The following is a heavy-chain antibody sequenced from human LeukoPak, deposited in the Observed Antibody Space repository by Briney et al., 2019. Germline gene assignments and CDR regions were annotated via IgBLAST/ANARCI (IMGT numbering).Heavy chain of an antibody. D-gene: IGHD2-21*01. CDR1: GGSISSGGYY. J-gene: IGHJ4*02. CDR2: INHSGST. CDR3: ARLRYWFIAEVVYYFDY. Sequence: SETLSLTCTVSGGSISSGGYYWSWIRQPPGKGLEWIGEINHSGSTNYNPSLKSRVTISVDTSKNQFSLKLSSVTAADTAVYYCARLRYWFIAEVVYYFDYWGQGTLVTVSS. V-gene: IGHV4-39*07.